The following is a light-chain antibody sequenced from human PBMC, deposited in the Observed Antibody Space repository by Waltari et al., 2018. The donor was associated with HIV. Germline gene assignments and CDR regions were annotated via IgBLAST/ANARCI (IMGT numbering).Light chain of an antibody. J-gene: IGKJ4*01. Sequence: DIQMTQSPSSLSASVGDKVTITCQASQDIRHYLNWYQKKPGKAPKLLIYDASKLQTGVPSRFSGSGSGIDLTFTITSLQPEDIGTYYCQQFADLPLTFGGGTQVEIK. CDR2: DAS. CDR3: QQFADLPLT. CDR1: QDIRHY. V-gene: IGKV1-33*01.